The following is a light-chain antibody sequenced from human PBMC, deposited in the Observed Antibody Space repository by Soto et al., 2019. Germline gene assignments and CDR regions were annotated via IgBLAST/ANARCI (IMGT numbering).Light chain of an antibody. CDR3: QQRSDWPPK. CDR1: QSVSSN. J-gene: IGKJ1*01. Sequence: EIVMTQSPATLSVSPGERATLSCRASQSVSSNLAWYQQRPGQAPRLLIYGASLRATGIPDRFSGSGSGTDFTLTISSLETEDFAVYYCQQRSDWPPKFGQGTKV. CDR2: GAS. V-gene: IGKV3-11*01.